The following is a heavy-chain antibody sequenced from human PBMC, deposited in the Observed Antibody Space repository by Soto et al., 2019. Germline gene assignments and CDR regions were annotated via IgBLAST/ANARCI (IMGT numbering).Heavy chain of an antibody. CDR3: ATDEGGSRY. D-gene: IGHD1-26*01. CDR2: IRSRGGGGTA. J-gene: IGHJ4*02. V-gene: IGHV3-15*07. CDR1: GFTFSNAW. Sequence: EVQLVESGGGLVKPGGSLRLSCAATGFTFSNAWMNWFRQAPGKGLEWVGRIRSRGGGGTADYAPPVQGRFSIARDGSRDTLLLQLNSLKIEDTAVYFCATDEGGSRYWGQGTLVTVSS.